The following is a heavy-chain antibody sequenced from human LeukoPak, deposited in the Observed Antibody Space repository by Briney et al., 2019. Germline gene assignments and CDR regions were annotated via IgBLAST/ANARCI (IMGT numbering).Heavy chain of an antibody. J-gene: IGHJ4*02. Sequence: SETLSLTCAVYGGSFSGYYWSWIRQPPGKGLEWIGEINHSGSTNYNPSLKSRVTISVDTSKNQFSLKLSSMTAADTAVYYCARALRFLEWLKDYWGQGTLVTVSS. CDR2: INHSGST. D-gene: IGHD3-3*01. CDR3: ARALRFLEWLKDY. CDR1: GGSFSGYY. V-gene: IGHV4-34*01.